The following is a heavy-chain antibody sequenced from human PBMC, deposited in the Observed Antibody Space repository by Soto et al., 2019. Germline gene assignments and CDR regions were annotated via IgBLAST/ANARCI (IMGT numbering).Heavy chain of an antibody. CDR3: ARGTPRWVGTTGWYLDL. D-gene: IGHD1-7*01. Sequence: SVKVSCKASGYTFTGYYMHWVRQAPGQGLEWMGWINPNSGGTNYAQKFQGRVTMTRDTSISTAYMELSRLRSDDTAVYYCARGTPRWVGTTGWYLDLWDRGTLVTVSS. CDR1: GYTFTGYY. V-gene: IGHV1-2*02. J-gene: IGHJ2*01. CDR2: INPNSGGT.